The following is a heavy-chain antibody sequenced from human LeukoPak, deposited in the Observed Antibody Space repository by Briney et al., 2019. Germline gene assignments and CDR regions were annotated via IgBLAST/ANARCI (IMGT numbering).Heavy chain of an antibody. J-gene: IGHJ5*02. CDR3: ARDTSIAAAGNWFDP. V-gene: IGHV1-18*01. Sequence: ASVKVSCKASGYTFTSYGISWVRQAPGQGLEWMGWISAYNGNTNYAQKLQGRVTMTTDISTSTAYMELRSLRSDDTAVYYCARDTSIAAAGNWFDPWGQGTLVTVSS. CDR1: GYTFTSYG. D-gene: IGHD6-13*01. CDR2: ISAYNGNT.